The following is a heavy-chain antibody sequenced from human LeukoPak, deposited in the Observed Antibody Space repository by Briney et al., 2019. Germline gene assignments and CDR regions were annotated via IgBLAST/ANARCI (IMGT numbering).Heavy chain of an antibody. Sequence: SETLSLTCAVSGGSISSSNWWSWVRHPPGKGLEWIGEIYHSGSTNYNPSLKSRVTISVDTSKNQFSLKLSSVTAADTAVYYCARDRVIFGVPDAFDIWGQGTMVTVSS. CDR1: GGSISSSNW. CDR3: ARDRVIFGVPDAFDI. CDR2: IYHSGST. D-gene: IGHD3-3*01. J-gene: IGHJ3*02. V-gene: IGHV4-4*02.